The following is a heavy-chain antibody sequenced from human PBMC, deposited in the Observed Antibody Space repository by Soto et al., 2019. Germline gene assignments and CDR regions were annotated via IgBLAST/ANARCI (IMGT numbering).Heavy chain of an antibody. CDR1: VFIFKMYW. J-gene: IGHJ4*02. Sequence: PVGSLRLSCAASVFIFKMYWMHCVRQSPGKWLVWISRIYNDGTYSDYADSVRGRFTFSRDNVNDTLYLQMNNLRAEDSGLYYCTRGPRPISTGTGPYWGQATQVTLSS. D-gene: IGHD3-10*01. V-gene: IGHV3-74*01. CDR2: IYNDGTYS. CDR3: TRGPRPISTGTGPY.